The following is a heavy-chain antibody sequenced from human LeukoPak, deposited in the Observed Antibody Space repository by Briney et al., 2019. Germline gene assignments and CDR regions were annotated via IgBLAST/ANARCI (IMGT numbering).Heavy chain of an antibody. Sequence: QAGGSLRLSCAASGFTFSSYAMSWVRQAPGKGLEWVSAISGSGGSTYYADSVKGRFTISRDNSKNTLYLQMNSLRAEDTAVYHCAKVWGEYYDFWSGYYNGMCFDYWGQGTLVTVSS. CDR1: GFTFSSYA. CDR3: AKVWGEYYDFWSGYYNGMCFDY. CDR2: ISGSGGST. D-gene: IGHD3-3*01. J-gene: IGHJ4*02. V-gene: IGHV3-23*01.